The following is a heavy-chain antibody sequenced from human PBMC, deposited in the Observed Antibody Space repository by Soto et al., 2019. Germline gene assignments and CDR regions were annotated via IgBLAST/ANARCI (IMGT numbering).Heavy chain of an antibody. CDR1: GGSIDLYY. CDR3: ARQFTRWCDP. Sequence: QVRLLESGPGLVKPSETLSLTCTVSGGSIDLYYWTWIRQPPGKGLEWIGYVYPSGFTNYTSSLGSRVTISLDTSKSQFSLKLRSVTAADTAVYYCARQFTRWCDPWGQGTLVTVSS. J-gene: IGHJ5*02. CDR2: VYPSGFT. V-gene: IGHV4-59*08.